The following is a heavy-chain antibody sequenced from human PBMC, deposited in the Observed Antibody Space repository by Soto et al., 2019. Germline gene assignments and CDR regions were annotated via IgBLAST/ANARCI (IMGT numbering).Heavy chain of an antibody. CDR3: ATEYYYDSSGYHFDY. CDR1: GFTFSSYG. J-gene: IGHJ4*02. D-gene: IGHD3-22*01. CDR2: IWYDGSNK. Sequence: GGSLRLSCAASGFTFSSYGMHWVRQAPGKGLEWVAVIWYDGSNKYYADSVKGRFTISRDNSKNTLYLQMNSLRAEDTAVYYCATEYYYDSSGYHFDYWGQGTLVTVLL. V-gene: IGHV3-33*01.